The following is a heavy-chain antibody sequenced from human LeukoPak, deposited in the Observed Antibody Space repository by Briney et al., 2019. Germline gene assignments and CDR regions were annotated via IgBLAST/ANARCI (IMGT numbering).Heavy chain of an antibody. CDR3: TTIARRALYFQH. CDR1: GFTFSNAW. J-gene: IGHJ1*01. D-gene: IGHD1-14*01. V-gene: IGHV3-15*01. Sequence: GGSLRLSCAASGFTFSNAWMSWVRQAPGKRLEWFGRIKSKTDGGTTDYAAPVKGRFTISRDDSKNTLYLQMNSLKTEDTAVYYCTTIARRALYFQHWGQGTLVTVSS. CDR2: IKSKTDGGTT.